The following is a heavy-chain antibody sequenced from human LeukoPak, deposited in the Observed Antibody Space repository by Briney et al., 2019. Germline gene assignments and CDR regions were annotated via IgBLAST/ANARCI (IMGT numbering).Heavy chain of an antibody. CDR3: ARDPYNGNYGDSYYYYMDV. CDR1: GFTVSGNY. J-gene: IGHJ6*03. D-gene: IGHD1-26*01. CDR2: IYSGGTT. V-gene: IGHV3-53*01. Sequence: GGSLRLSCAVSGFTVSGNYMSWVRQAPGKGLEWVSLIYSGGTTYYADSVKGRFTISRDNSENTLYLQMNSLRAEDTAIYYCARDPYNGNYGDSYYYYMDVWGKGTTVTISS.